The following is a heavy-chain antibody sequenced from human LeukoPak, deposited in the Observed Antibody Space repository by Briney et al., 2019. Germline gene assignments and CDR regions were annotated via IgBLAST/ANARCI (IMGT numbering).Heavy chain of an antibody. CDR1: GGSISSSSYY. J-gene: IGHJ4*02. Sequence: SDTLSLTCTVSGGSISSSSYYWGWIRQPPGKGREWIGEIKHSGSTNYNPCLESRVTVSVNTSKNQSTLKLSSVTAADTAVYYCAKGHYCSGGSCYQTPPYYFDYWGQGTLVTVSS. V-gene: IGHV4-39*06. D-gene: IGHD2-15*01. CDR3: AKGHYCSGGSCYQTPPYYFDY. CDR2: IKHSGST.